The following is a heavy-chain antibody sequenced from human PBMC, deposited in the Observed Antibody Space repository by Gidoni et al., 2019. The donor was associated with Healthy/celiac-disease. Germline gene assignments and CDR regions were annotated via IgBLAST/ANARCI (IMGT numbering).Heavy chain of an antibody. CDR1: GSTFSSYW. J-gene: IGHJ4*02. V-gene: IGHV3-7*01. Sequence: EVQLVESGGGLVQPGGSLRLSCAASGSTFSSYWMSWVRQAPGKGLEWVANIKQDGSEKYYVDSVKGRFTISRDNAKNSLYLQMNSLRAEDTAVYYCARGGQWLFSSFDYWGQGTLVTVSS. D-gene: IGHD6-19*01. CDR3: ARGGQWLFSSFDY. CDR2: IKQDGSEK.